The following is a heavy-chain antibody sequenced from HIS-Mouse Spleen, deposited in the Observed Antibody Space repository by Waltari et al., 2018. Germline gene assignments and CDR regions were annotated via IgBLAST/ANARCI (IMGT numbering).Heavy chain of an antibody. Sequence: QVQLQQWGAGLLKPSETLSLTCAVYGGSFSGYYWSWIRPPPGKGLEWIGEINHSGSTNYNPSLRSRVTISVDTSKNQFSLKLSSVTAADTAVYYCARSKGYCSSTSCYYFDYWGQGTLVTVSS. CDR1: GGSFSGYY. J-gene: IGHJ4*02. D-gene: IGHD2-2*01. CDR2: INHSGST. CDR3: ARSKGYCSSTSCYYFDY. V-gene: IGHV4-34*01.